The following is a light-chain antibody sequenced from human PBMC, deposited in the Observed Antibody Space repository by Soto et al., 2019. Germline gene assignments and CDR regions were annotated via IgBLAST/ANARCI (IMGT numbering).Light chain of an antibody. CDR1: SSDIGLYNY. J-gene: IGLJ2*01. V-gene: IGLV2-14*01. Sequence: QSALTQAASVSGSPGQSITISCTGTSSDIGLYNYVSWYQQHPGKAPKLMIYGVSNRPSGVSNRFSGSKSGNTASLTISGLQAEDEADYYCSSYTTSSTLVFGGGTKLTVL. CDR3: SSYTTSSTLV. CDR2: GVS.